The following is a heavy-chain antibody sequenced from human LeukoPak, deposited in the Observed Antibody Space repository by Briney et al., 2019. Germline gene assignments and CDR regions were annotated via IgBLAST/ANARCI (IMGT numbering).Heavy chain of an antibody. V-gene: IGHV3-48*04. CDR1: GLTFSRFSTYS. CDR2: IGSSGSTI. J-gene: IGHJ4*02. Sequence: GGSLRLSCVVSGLTFSRFSTYSMNWVRQAPGKGLEWISYIGSSGSTIYYADSVKGRFTISRDNSKNTVYLQMNSLRVDDTAMYYCARCRDTVSYNLLRYWGQGSLVTVSS. CDR3: ARCRDTVSYNLLRY. D-gene: IGHD1-26*01.